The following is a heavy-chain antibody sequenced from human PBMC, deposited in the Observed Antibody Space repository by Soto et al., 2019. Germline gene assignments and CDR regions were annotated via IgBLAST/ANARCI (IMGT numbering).Heavy chain of an antibody. V-gene: IGHV4-59*08. CDR2: IYYSGST. J-gene: IGHJ4*02. D-gene: IGHD3-3*01. CDR3: ARGFPYGGGYYIFDY. CDR1: GGSISSYS. Sequence: PSETLSLTCTVSGGSISSYSWSWIRQPPGKGLEWIGYIYYSGSTNYNPSLKSRVTISVDTSKNQFSLKLSSVTAADTAVYYCARGFPYGGGYYIFDYWGRGTLVTVSS.